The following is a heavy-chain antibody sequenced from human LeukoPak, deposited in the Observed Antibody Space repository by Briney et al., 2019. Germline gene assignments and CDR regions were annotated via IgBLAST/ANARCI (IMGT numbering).Heavy chain of an antibody. J-gene: IGHJ4*02. Sequence: ASVKVSCKASGYTFISYDINWVRQATGQGLEWMGWMNPNSGITGCAQKFQGRVSITRNTSIGTAYMELSSLKSEDTAVYYCARGLYYYDSNGRTPYDYWGQGTLVTVSS. D-gene: IGHD3-22*01. V-gene: IGHV1-8*01. CDR2: MNPNSGIT. CDR3: ARGLYYYDSNGRTPYDY. CDR1: GYTFISYD.